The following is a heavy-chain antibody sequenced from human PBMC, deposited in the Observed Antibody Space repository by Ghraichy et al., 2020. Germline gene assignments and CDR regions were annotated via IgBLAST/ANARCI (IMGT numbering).Heavy chain of an antibody. CDR1: GFTFSSYA. CDR3: ARGRAYYYDSSGYSRTDAFDI. CDR2: ISGSGGST. D-gene: IGHD3-22*01. J-gene: IGHJ3*02. Sequence: GESLNISCAASGFTFSSYAMSWVRQAPGKGLEWVSAISGSGGSTYYADSVKGRFTISRDNSKNTLYLQMNSLRAEDTAVYYCARGRAYYYDSSGYSRTDAFDIWGQGTMVTVSS. V-gene: IGHV3-23*01.